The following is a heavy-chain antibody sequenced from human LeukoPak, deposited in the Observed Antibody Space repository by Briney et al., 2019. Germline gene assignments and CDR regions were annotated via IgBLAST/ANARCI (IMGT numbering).Heavy chain of an antibody. Sequence: SVKVSCKASGGTFSSYAISWVRQAPGQGLEWMGGIIPIFGTANYAQKFQGRVTITADKSTSTAYMELSSLRSEDTAVYYCARERYCGSTSCYLWFDPWGQGTLVTVSS. CDR1: GGTFSSYA. CDR3: ARERYCGSTSCYLWFDP. CDR2: IIPIFGTA. D-gene: IGHD2-2*01. J-gene: IGHJ5*02. V-gene: IGHV1-69*06.